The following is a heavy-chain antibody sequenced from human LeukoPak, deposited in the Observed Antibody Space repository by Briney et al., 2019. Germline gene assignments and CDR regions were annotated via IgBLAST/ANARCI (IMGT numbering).Heavy chain of an antibody. CDR2: ISSSSSYI. CDR1: GFTFSSYS. J-gene: IGHJ4*02. Sequence: PGGSLRLSCAASGFTFSSYSMNWVRQAPGKGLEWVSSISSSSSYIYYADSVKGRFTISRDNAKNSLYLQMNSLRAEDTAVYYCAKEHSPYYDSSGHFDYRGQGTLVTVSS. D-gene: IGHD3-22*01. CDR3: AKEHSPYYDSSGHFDY. V-gene: IGHV3-21*04.